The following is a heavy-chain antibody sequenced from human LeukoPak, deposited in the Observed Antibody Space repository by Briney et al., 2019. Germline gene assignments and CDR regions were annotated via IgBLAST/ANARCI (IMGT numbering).Heavy chain of an antibody. J-gene: IGHJ4*02. D-gene: IGHD6-19*01. CDR2: ISYDGNNK. CDR3: AREGVAGTEWGYFDY. CDR1: GFTFNIYA. V-gene: IGHV3-30-3*01. Sequence: PGGSLRLSCADSGFTFNIYAMHWVRQAPGKGLEWVAVISYDGNNKYYADSVEGRFTISRDNSKNTLYLQMSRLRAEDTGVYYCAREGVAGTEWGYFDYWGQESLVTVSS.